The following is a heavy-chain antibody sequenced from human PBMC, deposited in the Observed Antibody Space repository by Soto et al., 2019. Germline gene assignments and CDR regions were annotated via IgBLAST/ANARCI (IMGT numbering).Heavy chain of an antibody. CDR2: IYPGDSDT. Sequence: GESLKISCKGSGYSFTSYWIGWVRQMPGKDPEWMGIIYPGDSDTKYNPSFQGQVTISADKSITTTYLQWSSLKASDTAIYYCAASIFYYGMDVWGQGTTVTVS. V-gene: IGHV5-51*01. J-gene: IGHJ6*02. CDR1: GYSFTSYW. CDR3: AASIFYYGMDV.